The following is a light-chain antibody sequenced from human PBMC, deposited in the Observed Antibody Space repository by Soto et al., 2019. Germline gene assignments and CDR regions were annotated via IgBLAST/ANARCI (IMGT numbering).Light chain of an antibody. CDR3: ASYTSTTTLVV. J-gene: IGLJ2*01. V-gene: IGLV2-14*01. CDR1: SSDIGRYNY. CDR2: GVN. Sequence: QSALTQPASVSGPPGQSITISCTGTSSDIGRYNYVSWYQQHPGKAPRLVISGVNKRPSGISNRFSGSKSGNTASLTISGLQADDEAIYYCASYTSTTTLVVFGGGTQLTVL.